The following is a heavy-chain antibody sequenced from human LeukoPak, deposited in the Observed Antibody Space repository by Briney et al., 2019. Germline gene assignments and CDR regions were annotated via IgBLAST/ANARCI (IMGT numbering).Heavy chain of an antibody. Sequence: GGSLRLSCAASGFTFSSYEMNWVRQAPGKGLEWVSYISSSGSTIYYADSVKGRFTISRDNAKNSLYLQMNSLRAEDTAVYYCARGHSSWMSEIDYWDQGTLVTVSS. V-gene: IGHV3-48*03. CDR3: ARGHSSWMSEIDY. J-gene: IGHJ4*02. CDR1: GFTFSSYE. CDR2: ISSSGSTI. D-gene: IGHD6-13*01.